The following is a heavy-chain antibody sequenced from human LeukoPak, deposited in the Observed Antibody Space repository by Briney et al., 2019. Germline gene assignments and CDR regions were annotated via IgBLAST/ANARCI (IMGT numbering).Heavy chain of an antibody. Sequence: GASVKVSCKASGGTLSSYAISWVRQAPGQGLEWMGGIIPIFGTANYAQKFQGRVTITTDESTSTAYMELSSLRSVDTAVYYCARSPPGYYDSSGYYELDYWGQGTLVTVSS. J-gene: IGHJ4*02. CDR1: GGTLSSYA. CDR2: IIPIFGTA. V-gene: IGHV1-69*05. CDR3: ARSPPGYYDSSGYYELDY. D-gene: IGHD3-22*01.